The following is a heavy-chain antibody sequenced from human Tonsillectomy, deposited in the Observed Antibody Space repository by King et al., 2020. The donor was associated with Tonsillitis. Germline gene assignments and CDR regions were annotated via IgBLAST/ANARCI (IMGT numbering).Heavy chain of an antibody. V-gene: IGHV1-46*01. J-gene: IGHJ6*02. Sequence: HVQLVQSGAEVKRPGASVKVSCKSSGYNFTSNYIHWVRQAPGQGLEWMGIINPGGGSTTYAQNFQGRVTLTRDTSTSTVYMELSGLRPEDTAVYYCARGGVTATPYYCCAMDVWGQGTPVTVSS. CDR3: ARGGVTATPYYCCAMDV. D-gene: IGHD2-21*02. CDR1: GYNFTSNY. CDR2: INPGGGST.